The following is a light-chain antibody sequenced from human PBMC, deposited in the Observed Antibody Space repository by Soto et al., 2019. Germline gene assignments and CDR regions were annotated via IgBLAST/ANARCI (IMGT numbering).Light chain of an antibody. V-gene: IGKV1-39*01. CDR3: QQSYTTPWT. CDR2: GAS. Sequence: DIQMTQSPSSLSASVGDRVSITCRAGQSISYYLNWFQQKPGKAPNLLIYGASTLPIGVPSRFSGSGSGTNFTLTITSLQPEDFAAYYCQQSYTTPWTFGLGTKVDVK. J-gene: IGKJ1*01. CDR1: QSISYY.